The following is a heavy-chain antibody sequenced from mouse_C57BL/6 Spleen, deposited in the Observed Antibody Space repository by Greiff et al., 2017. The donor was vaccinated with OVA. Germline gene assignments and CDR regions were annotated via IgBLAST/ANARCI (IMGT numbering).Heavy chain of an antibody. CDR2: IYPRDGST. J-gene: IGHJ4*01. CDR1: GYTFTSYD. D-gene: IGHD4-1*02. Sequence: QVQLQQSGPELVKPGASVKLSCKASGYTFTSYDINWVKQRPGQGLEWIGWIYPRDGSTKYNEKFKGKATLTVDTSSSTAYMELHSLTSEDSAVYFCARGSFNWDPFYAMDYWGQGTSVTVSS. CDR3: ARGSFNWDPFYAMDY. V-gene: IGHV1-85*01.